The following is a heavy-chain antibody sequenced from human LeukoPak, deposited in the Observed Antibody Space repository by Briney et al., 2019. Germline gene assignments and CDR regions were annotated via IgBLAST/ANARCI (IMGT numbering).Heavy chain of an antibody. Sequence: GASGKVSCKASGYTFTSYDINWVRQATGQGLEWMGWMNPNSGNTGYAQKFQGRVTMTRNTSINTAYMELSSLRSEDTAVYYCAREGGWNYGSVNWFDPWGQGTLVTVSS. CDR1: GYTFTSYD. CDR3: AREGGWNYGSVNWFDP. D-gene: IGHD1-7*01. CDR2: MNPNSGNT. V-gene: IGHV1-8*01. J-gene: IGHJ5*02.